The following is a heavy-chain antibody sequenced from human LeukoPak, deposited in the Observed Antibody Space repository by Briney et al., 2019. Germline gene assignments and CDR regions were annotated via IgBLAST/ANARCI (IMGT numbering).Heavy chain of an antibody. V-gene: IGHV3-74*01. D-gene: IGHD3-3*01. Sequence: GGSLRLSCVASGFTFTRNWMNWVRQAPGKGLGWVSRISTDGISSSYADSVKGRFTISRDNAKNTVHLQMNSLGAEDTAVYYCVRDIEYRIFGARYWFMDVWGEGTTVTVSS. CDR1: GFTFTRNW. CDR2: ISTDGISS. CDR3: VRDIEYRIFGARYWFMDV. J-gene: IGHJ6*01.